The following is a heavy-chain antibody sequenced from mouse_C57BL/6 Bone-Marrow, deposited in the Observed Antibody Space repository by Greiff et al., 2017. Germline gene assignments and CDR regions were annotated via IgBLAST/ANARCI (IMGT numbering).Heavy chain of an antibody. J-gene: IGHJ3*01. CDR3: AREVATPGAFAY. Sequence: QVQLQQPGAELVKPGASVKLSCKASGYTFTSYWMQWVKQRPGQGLEWIGEIDTSDSYTNYNQKFKGKATLTVDTSSRTAYMQLSSLTSEDSAVYYCAREVATPGAFAYWGQGTLVTVSA. V-gene: IGHV1-50*01. D-gene: IGHD1-1*01. CDR2: IDTSDSYT. CDR1: GYTFTSYW.